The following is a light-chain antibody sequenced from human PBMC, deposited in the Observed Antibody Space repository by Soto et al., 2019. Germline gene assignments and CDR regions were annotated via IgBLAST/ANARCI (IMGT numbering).Light chain of an antibody. CDR1: SSDVGGYDH. CDR2: DVT. Sequence: QSALTQPASVSGSAGQSITISCTGTSSDVGGYDHVSWYQQHPGKAPKLIIYDVTVRPSGISRRFSGSKSDNTASLAVSGLQPEDDADYYCSSYTNKDTLLFGGGTKLTVL. J-gene: IGLJ3*02. CDR3: SSYTNKDTLL. V-gene: IGLV2-14*03.